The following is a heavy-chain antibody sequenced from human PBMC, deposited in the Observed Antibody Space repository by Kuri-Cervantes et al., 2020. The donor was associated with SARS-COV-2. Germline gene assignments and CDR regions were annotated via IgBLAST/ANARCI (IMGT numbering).Heavy chain of an antibody. Sequence: GESLKISCAASGFTFDDYGMSWVRQAPGKGLEWVSCINWNGGSTGYADSVKGRFTISRDNAKNSLYLQMNNLRAEDTALYFCARDPTGVAGVGRFFDYWGQGALVTVSS. V-gene: IGHV3-20*04. D-gene: IGHD6-19*01. CDR1: GFTFDDYG. CDR2: INWNGGST. J-gene: IGHJ4*02. CDR3: ARDPTGVAGVGRFFDY.